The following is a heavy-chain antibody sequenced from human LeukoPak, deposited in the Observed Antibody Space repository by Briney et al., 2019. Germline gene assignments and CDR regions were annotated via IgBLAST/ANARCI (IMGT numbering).Heavy chain of an antibody. CDR3: ARLPWGHIAVADQHLDY. Sequence: PSETLSLTCAVYGGSFSGYYWSWIRQPPGKGLEWIGEINHSGSTNYNPSLKSRATISVDTSKNQFSLKLSSVTAADTAVYYCARLPWGHIAVADQHLDYWGQGTLVTVSS. V-gene: IGHV4-34*01. CDR2: INHSGST. D-gene: IGHD6-19*01. CDR1: GGSFSGYY. J-gene: IGHJ4*02.